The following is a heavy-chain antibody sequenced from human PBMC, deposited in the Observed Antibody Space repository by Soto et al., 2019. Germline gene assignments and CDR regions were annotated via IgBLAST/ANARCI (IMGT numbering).Heavy chain of an antibody. CDR1: GFSLSNAGLG. V-gene: IGHV2-26*04. J-gene: IGHJ5*02. D-gene: IGHD6-13*01. CDR3: ASTYSTSWSWFDP. CDR2: IFSNDEK. Sequence: QVTVKQSGPVLVKPTETLTLTCTVSGFSLSNAGLGLTWIRHPPGKALEWLAHIFSNDEKSYSTYLKSRLTISKDTSKSQVVLTMTNMDPVDTATYYCASTYSTSWSWFDPWGQGTLVTVSS.